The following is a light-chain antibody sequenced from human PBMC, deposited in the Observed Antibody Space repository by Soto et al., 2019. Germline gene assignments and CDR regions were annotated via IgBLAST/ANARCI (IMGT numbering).Light chain of an antibody. CDR2: DAS. CDR3: QQRSSWPPVT. Sequence: RVLTQSPATLSLFPGERATLSCRASQSISSNLAWYQQKPGQAPRLLIYDASNRATGIPARFSGSGSGTDFTLTISSLEPEDFAVYYCQQRSSWPPVTFGQGTRLENK. V-gene: IGKV3-11*01. J-gene: IGKJ5*01. CDR1: QSISSN.